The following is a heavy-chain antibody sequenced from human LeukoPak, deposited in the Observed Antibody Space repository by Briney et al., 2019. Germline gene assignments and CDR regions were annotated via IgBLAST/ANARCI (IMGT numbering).Heavy chain of an antibody. CDR2: TYYSGST. CDR1: GGSISSSSYY. V-gene: IGHV4-39*07. J-gene: IGHJ5*02. D-gene: IGHD2-15*01. CDR3: ARGEVYCSGGSCYDNWFDP. Sequence: MPSETLSLTCTVSGGSISSSSYYWGWIRQPPGKGLEWIGSTYYSGSTYYNPSLKSRVTISVDTSKNQFSLKLSSVTAADTAVYYCARGEVYCSGGSCYDNWFDPWGQGTLVTVSS.